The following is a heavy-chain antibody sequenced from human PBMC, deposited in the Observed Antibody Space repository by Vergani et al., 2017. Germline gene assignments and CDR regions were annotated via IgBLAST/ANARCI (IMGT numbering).Heavy chain of an antibody. CDR3: ARMSVTSVYFDY. CDR1: GFTFSSYA. Sequence: EVQLLESGGGLVQPGGSLRLSCAASGFTFSSYAMSWVRQAPGKGLEWVSYISSSGSTIYYADSVKGRFTISRDNAKNSLYLQMNSLRAEDTAVYYCARMSVTSVYFDYWGQGTLVTVSS. V-gene: IGHV3-48*04. J-gene: IGHJ4*02. D-gene: IGHD4-17*01. CDR2: ISSSGSTI.